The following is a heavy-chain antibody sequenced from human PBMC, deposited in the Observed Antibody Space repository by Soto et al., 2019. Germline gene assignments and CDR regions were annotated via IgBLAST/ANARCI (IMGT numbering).Heavy chain of an antibody. Sequence: PGGSLRLSCAASGFTFTRYSMNWVRQAPGKGLEWVSSISSTTNYIYYGDSMKGRFTVSRDNAKNSLYLEMNSLRAEDTAVYYCARGPNTAVAGRFDYWGQGTLVTVSS. J-gene: IGHJ4*02. CDR1: GFTFTRYS. D-gene: IGHD6-19*01. CDR2: ISSTTNYI. CDR3: ARGPNTAVAGRFDY. V-gene: IGHV3-21*06.